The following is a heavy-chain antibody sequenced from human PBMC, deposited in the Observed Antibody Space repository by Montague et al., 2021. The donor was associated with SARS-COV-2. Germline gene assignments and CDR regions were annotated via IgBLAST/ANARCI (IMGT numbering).Heavy chain of an antibody. V-gene: IGHV4-34*01. CDR2: INHSGST. CDR1: GGSFSGYY. Sequence: SETLSLTCAVYGGSFSGYYWSWIRQPPGKGLEWIGEINHSGSTNYNPSLKSRVTISVDTSKNQFSLKLSSVTAADTAVYYCARGRYSSSWYGCKGIDVWGQGTTVTVSS. D-gene: IGHD6-13*01. J-gene: IGHJ6*02. CDR3: ARGRYSSSWYGCKGIDV.